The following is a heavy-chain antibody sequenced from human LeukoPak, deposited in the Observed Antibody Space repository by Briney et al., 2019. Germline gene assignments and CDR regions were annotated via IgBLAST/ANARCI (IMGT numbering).Heavy chain of an antibody. J-gene: IGHJ3*01. D-gene: IGHD3-3*01. CDR1: GGSVSNYY. V-gene: IGHV4-59*02. Sequence: SETLSLTCTVSGGSVSNYYWSWIRQSPGKGLEWIGYIYYTETSYNPSLKSRVTISADTSKNQFSLKLYSVTAADTAVYYCARITIFGVVTDDAFDVWGQGTMVTVSS. CDR3: ARITIFGVVTDDAFDV. CDR2: IYYTET.